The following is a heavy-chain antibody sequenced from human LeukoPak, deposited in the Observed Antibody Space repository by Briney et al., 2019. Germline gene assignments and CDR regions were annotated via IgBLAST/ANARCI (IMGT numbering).Heavy chain of an antibody. J-gene: IGHJ3*01. CDR3: AKVRKGVGGFDL. V-gene: IGHV3-23*01. CDR1: GFNFSIYA. Sequence: GGSLRLSCAASGFNFSIYAMSWVRQAPGRGLQWVSGISASGATTYYADSLKGRFTVSRDISKNTLYQQMNSLRAEDTAIYYCAKVRKGVGGFDLWGQGTMVTVSS. CDR2: ISASGATT. D-gene: IGHD4-23*01.